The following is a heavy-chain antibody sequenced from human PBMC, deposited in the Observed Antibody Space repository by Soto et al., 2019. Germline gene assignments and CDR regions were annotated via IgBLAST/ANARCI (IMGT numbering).Heavy chain of an antibody. V-gene: IGHV1-69*08. CDR1: GGTFSSYT. CDR2: IIPILGIA. D-gene: IGHD1-26*01. CDR3: ARETKIYSGSIGGSFDY. Sequence: QVQLVQSGAEVKKPGSSVKVSCKASGGTFSSYTISWVRQAPGQGLEWMGRIIPILGIANYAQKFQGRVTITADKSTSTAYMELSSLRSEDTAVYYCARETKIYSGSIGGSFDYWGQGTLVTVSS. J-gene: IGHJ4*02.